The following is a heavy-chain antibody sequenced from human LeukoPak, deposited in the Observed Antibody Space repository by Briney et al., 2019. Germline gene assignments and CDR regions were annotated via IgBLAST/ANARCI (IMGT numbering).Heavy chain of an antibody. CDR2: IYSGGST. J-gene: IGHJ6*03. Sequence: GGSLRLSCAASGFTVSGKYMTWVRQAPGKGLEWVSVIYSGGSTFYAGSLEGRFTISRDNSKNTPYLQMNSLRAEDTAVYYCAGNSLINNVRGVKTNGYLGGWGKGATVNVSS. CDR3: AGNSLINNVRGVKTNGYLGG. D-gene: IGHD3-10*02. CDR1: GFTVSGKY. V-gene: IGHV3-66*02.